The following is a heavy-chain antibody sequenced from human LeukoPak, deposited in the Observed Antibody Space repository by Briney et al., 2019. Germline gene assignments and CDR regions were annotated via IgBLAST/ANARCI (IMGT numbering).Heavy chain of an antibody. J-gene: IGHJ4*02. D-gene: IGHD3-10*01. CDR1: GFTFRSAW. CDR3: TTDQVVRGVTNDY. CDR2: IKSKTDGGTT. Sequence: GGSLRLSCVASGFTFRSAWMNWVRQAPGRGLEWVGRIKSKTDGGTTDYAAPVKGRFTISRDDSKTTLYLQMNSLQTDDTAVYYCTTDQVVRGVTNDYWGQGTLVTVSS. V-gene: IGHV3-15*01.